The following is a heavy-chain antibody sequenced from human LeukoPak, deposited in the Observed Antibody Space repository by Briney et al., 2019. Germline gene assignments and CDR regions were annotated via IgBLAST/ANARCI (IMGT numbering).Heavy chain of an antibody. Sequence: GGSLRLSCAASGFTVSSNYMSSVRQAPGKGLEWVSVIYSGGSTYYADSVKGRFTISRDNSKNTLYLQMNSLRAEDTAVYYCARSSFPTFPLFDYWGQGTLVTVSS. CDR2: IYSGGST. V-gene: IGHV3-66*02. J-gene: IGHJ4*02. CDR3: ARSSFPTFPLFDY. D-gene: IGHD2/OR15-2a*01. CDR1: GFTVSSNY.